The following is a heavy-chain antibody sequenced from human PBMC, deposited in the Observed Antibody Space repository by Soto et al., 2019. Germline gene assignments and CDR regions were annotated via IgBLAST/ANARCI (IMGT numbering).Heavy chain of an antibody. J-gene: IGHJ4*02. V-gene: IGHV4-31*03. CDR3: AGASSSPLLFDY. CDR2: IYYSGST. CDR1: GGSISSGGYY. D-gene: IGHD6-13*01. Sequence: PTETLYLTCTVSGGSISSGGYYWSWIRQHPGKGLEWIGYIYYSGSTYYNPSLKSRVTISVDTSKNQSSLKLSSVTAADTAVYYCAGASSSPLLFDYWGQGTLVPVSS.